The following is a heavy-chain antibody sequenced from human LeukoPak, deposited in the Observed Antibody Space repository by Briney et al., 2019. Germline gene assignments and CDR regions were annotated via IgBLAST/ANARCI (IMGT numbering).Heavy chain of an antibody. V-gene: IGHV3-7*03. Sequence: GGSLRLSCAASGFTFSNYWMSWVRQAPGKDLEWVANIKQDGSEIYYVDSVKGRFTISRDNAKNSLYLQMNSLRAEDTAVYYCARVQGALFAFDIWGQGTMVTVSS. CDR1: GFTFSNYW. D-gene: IGHD1-1*01. J-gene: IGHJ3*02. CDR3: ARVQGALFAFDI. CDR2: IKQDGSEI.